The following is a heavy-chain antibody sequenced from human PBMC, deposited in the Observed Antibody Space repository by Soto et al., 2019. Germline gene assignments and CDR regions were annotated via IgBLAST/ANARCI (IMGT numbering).Heavy chain of an antibody. CDR2: IYYSGST. CDR3: ARLDCSGGSCYRSYYYYYYYMEV. V-gene: IGHV4-59*08. D-gene: IGHD2-15*01. CDR1: GGSISSYY. Sequence: PSETLSLTCTVSGGSISSYYWSWIRQPPGKGLEWIGYIYYSGSTNYNPSLKSRVTISVDTSKNQFSLKLSSVTAADTAVYYCARLDCSGGSCYRSYYYYYYYMEVRGKGTTVTVSS. J-gene: IGHJ6*03.